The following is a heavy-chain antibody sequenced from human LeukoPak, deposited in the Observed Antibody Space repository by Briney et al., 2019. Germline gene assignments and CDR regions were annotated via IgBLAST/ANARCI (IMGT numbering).Heavy chain of an antibody. V-gene: IGHV3-23*01. Sequence: GGSLRLSCAASGFTFSSYAMSWVRQAPGKGLEWVSAISASGGSTYYADSVKGRFTISRDNSKNTLYLQMKSLRAEDTAIYYCAKDQRGVPISPFDFWGQGTLVTVSS. CDR1: GFTFSSYA. D-gene: IGHD3-10*01. CDR2: ISASGGST. CDR3: AKDQRGVPISPFDF. J-gene: IGHJ4*02.